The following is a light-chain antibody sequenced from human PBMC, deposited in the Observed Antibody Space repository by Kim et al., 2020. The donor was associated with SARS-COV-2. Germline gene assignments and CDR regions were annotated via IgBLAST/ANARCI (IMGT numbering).Light chain of an antibody. CDR3: GSRDNNGPGV. CDR2: DKN. Sequence: AFEQTVRITCQGDRPRKYPASRYQQKPGQAPILVMNDKNNVLPSGVPDRFSGSNSGNTAFLTITGAQVEDEAVYYCGSRDNNGPGVFGGGTKLTVL. CDR1: RPRKYP. V-gene: IGLV3-19*01. J-gene: IGLJ3*02.